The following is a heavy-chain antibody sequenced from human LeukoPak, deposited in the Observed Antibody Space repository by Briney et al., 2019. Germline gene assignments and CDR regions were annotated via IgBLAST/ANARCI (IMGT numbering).Heavy chain of an antibody. V-gene: IGHV1-2*02. CDR1: GYTFTDYY. CDR3: ARADRLDGAPYLIGP. D-gene: IGHD2-21*01. Sequence: ASVKVSCKTSGYTFTDYYMHWVRQAPGQGLERMGWINPNSGVISSAQKFQGRVTMTRDTSITTVYMEVRWLTSDDTAIYYCARADRLDGAPYLIGPWGQGTLVTVSS. CDR2: INPNSGVI. J-gene: IGHJ5*02.